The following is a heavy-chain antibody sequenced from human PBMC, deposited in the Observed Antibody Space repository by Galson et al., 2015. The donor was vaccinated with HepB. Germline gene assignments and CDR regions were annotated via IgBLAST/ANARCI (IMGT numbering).Heavy chain of an antibody. CDR3: AKDGRPYYYDSSGYLDFDY. J-gene: IGHJ4*02. Sequence: SLRLSCAASGFTFSSYGMHWVRQAPGKGLEWVAFIRYDGSNKYYADSVKGRFTISRDNSKNTLYLQMNSLRAEDTAVYYCAKDGRPYYYDSSGYLDFDYWGQGTLVTVSS. V-gene: IGHV3-30*02. CDR2: IRYDGSNK. CDR1: GFTFSSYG. D-gene: IGHD3-22*01.